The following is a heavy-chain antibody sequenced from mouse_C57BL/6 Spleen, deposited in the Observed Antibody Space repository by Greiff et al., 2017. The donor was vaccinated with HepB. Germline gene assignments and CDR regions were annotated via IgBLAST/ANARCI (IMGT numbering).Heavy chain of an antibody. CDR1: GYTFTSYW. Sequence: QVQLQQPGAELVKPGASVKLSCKASGYTFTSYWMHWVKQRPGQGLEWIGMIHPNSGSTNYNEKFKSKATLTVDKSSSTAYMQLSSLTSEDSAVYYCARHHYGSSYGYVDVWGTGTTVTVSS. CDR3: ARHHYGSSYGYVDV. V-gene: IGHV1-64*01. CDR2: IHPNSGST. J-gene: IGHJ1*03. D-gene: IGHD1-1*01.